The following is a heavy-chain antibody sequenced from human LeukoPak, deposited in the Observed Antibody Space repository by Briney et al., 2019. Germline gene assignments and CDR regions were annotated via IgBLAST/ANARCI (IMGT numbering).Heavy chain of an antibody. D-gene: IGHD6-19*01. CDR1: GFTFSSYG. Sequence: GRSLRLSCAASGFTFSSYGMHWVRQAPGKGLEWVAVISYDGSNKYYADSVKGRFTISRDNSENTLYLQMNSLRAEDTAVYYCAKDMSSGWRTGVFDYWGQGTLVTVSS. CDR2: ISYDGSNK. CDR3: AKDMSSGWRTGVFDY. V-gene: IGHV3-30*18. J-gene: IGHJ4*02.